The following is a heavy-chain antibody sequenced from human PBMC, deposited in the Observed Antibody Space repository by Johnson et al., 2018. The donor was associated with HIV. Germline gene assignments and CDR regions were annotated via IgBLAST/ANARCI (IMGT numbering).Heavy chain of an antibody. V-gene: IGHV3-9*01. J-gene: IGHJ3*02. D-gene: IGHD3-10*01. CDR3: AKNYYGSGRGAFDI. CDR1: GFTFDDYA. Sequence: VQLVESGGGLVQPGRSLRLSCAASGFTFDDYAMHWVRQAPGKGLEWVSGISWYSGSIGYADSVKGRFTISRDNAKNSLYLQMNSLRAEDTALYYCAKNYYGSGRGAFDIWGQGTMVTVSS. CDR2: ISWYSGSI.